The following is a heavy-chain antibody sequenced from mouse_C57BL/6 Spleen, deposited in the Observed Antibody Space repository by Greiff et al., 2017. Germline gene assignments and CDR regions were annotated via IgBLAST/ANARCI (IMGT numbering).Heavy chain of an antibody. CDR2: IDPSDSYT. V-gene: IGHV1-50*01. CDR1: GYTFTSYW. CDR3: ARSTGANFDY. J-gene: IGHJ2*01. D-gene: IGHD4-1*02. Sequence: QVQLQQPGAELVKPGASVQLSCKASGYTFTSYWMQWVKQRPGQGLEWIGEIDPSDSYTNYNQKFKGKATLTVDTSSSTAYMQLSSLTSEDSAVYYCARSTGANFDYWGQGTTLTVSA.